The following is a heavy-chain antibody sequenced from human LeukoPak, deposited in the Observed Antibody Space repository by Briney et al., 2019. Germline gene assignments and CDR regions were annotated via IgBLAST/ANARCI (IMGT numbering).Heavy chain of an antibody. CDR2: IWSDGSNK. Sequence: GGSLRLSCAASGFTFFTYGMHWVRQAPGKGLEWVAVIWSDGSNKYYADSVKGRFTISRDNAKNSLYLQMNSLRAEDTAVYYCARGIDYDILTGERGAFDYWGQGTLVTVSS. CDR3: ARGIDYDILTGERGAFDY. J-gene: IGHJ4*02. D-gene: IGHD3-9*01. CDR1: GFTFFTYG. V-gene: IGHV3-33*01.